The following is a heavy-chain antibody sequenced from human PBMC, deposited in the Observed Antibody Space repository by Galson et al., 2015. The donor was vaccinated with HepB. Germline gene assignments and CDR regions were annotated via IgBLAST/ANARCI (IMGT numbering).Heavy chain of an antibody. J-gene: IGHJ4*02. CDR3: ARDGSGFWSGYSPPDY. V-gene: IGHV1-2*02. D-gene: IGHD3-3*01. CDR2: IKPNSGGT. CDR1: GYTFTGYY. Sequence: SVKVSCKASGYTFTGYYMHWVRQAPGQGLEWMGWIKPNSGGTNYAQKFQGRVTMTRDTSISTAYMELSRLRSDDTAVYYCARDGSGFWSGYSPPDYWGQGTLVTVS.